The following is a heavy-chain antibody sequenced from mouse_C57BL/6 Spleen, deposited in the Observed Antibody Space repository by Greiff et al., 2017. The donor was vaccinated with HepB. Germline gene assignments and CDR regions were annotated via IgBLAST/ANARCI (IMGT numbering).Heavy chain of an antibody. CDR2: ISSGGSYT. Sequence: EVKLVESGGDLVKPGGSLKLSCAASGFTFSSYGMSWVRQTPDKRLEWVATISSGGSYTYYPDSVKGRFTISRDNAKNTLYLQMSSLKSEDTAMYYCARLDYYGSSYPRYFDVWGTGTTVTVSS. V-gene: IGHV5-6*01. CDR3: ARLDYYGSSYPRYFDV. J-gene: IGHJ1*03. D-gene: IGHD1-1*01. CDR1: GFTFSSYG.